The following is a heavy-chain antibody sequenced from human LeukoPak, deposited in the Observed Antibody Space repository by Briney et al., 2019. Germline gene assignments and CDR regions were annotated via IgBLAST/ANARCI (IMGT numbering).Heavy chain of an antibody. CDR2: INSDGSST. CDR3: ARAFPAGAFDI. V-gene: IGHV3-74*01. Sequence: GGSLRLSCAASGFTFSNYWMHWVRQAPGKGLVWVSRINSDGSSTSYADSVKGRFTISRDNAKNTLYLQMNSLRAEDTAVYYCARAFPAGAFDIWGQGTMVTVSS. CDR1: GFTFSNYW. J-gene: IGHJ3*02.